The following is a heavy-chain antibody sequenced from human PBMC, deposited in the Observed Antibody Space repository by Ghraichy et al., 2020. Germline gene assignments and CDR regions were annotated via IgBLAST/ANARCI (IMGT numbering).Heavy chain of an antibody. D-gene: IGHD4-23*01. Sequence: GGSLRLSFAASGFTFSSYSMNWVRQAPGKGLEWVSSISSSSSYIYYADSVKGRFTISRDNAKNSLYLQMNSLRAEDTALYYCARDMGDYGGDYWGPGTLVTFSS. V-gene: IGHV3-21*01. CDR2: ISSSSSYI. J-gene: IGHJ4*02. CDR1: GFTFSSYS. CDR3: ARDMGDYGGDY.